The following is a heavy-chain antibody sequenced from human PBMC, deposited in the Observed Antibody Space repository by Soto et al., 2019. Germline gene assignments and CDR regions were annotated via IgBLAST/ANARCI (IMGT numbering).Heavy chain of an antibody. CDR1: GFTLSTYA. V-gene: IGHV3-33*01. Sequence: GGSLRLSCAPSGFTLSTYAMHWVRQAPGKGLEWVGVMWYDGSKQYYADSVKGRFTISRDTYKNTLYLQMDSLTAEDTAVYYCVRDTLRHIDWLSFDYWRRGTLVTGS. D-gene: IGHD3-9*01. J-gene: IGHJ4*02. CDR2: MWYDGSKQ. CDR3: VRDTLRHIDWLSFDY.